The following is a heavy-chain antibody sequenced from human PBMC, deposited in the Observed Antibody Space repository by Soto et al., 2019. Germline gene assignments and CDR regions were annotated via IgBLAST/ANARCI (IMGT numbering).Heavy chain of an antibody. CDR2: ISSSSSTI. CDR1: GFTFSSHS. V-gene: IGHV3-48*02. Sequence: GGSLRLSCAASGFTFSSHSMNWVRQAPGKGLEWVSYISSSSSTIYYADSVKGRFTISRDNAKNSLYLQMNSLRDEDTAVYYCARSAAGPYYYGMDVWGQGTTVTVSS. CDR3: ARSAAGPYYYGMDV. D-gene: IGHD6-13*01. J-gene: IGHJ6*02.